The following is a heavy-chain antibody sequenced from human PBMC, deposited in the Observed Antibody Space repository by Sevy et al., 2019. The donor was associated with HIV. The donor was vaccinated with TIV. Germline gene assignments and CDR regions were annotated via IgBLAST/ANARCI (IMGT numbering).Heavy chain of an antibody. CDR2: ISVNGGST. Sequence: GSLRLSCVASGFTLSNYAMTWVRQAPGKGLEWVSMISVNGGSTHYADSVKGRFTISRANSQNTLFLQIGSLRAADTAVYYCAKARTAVTGIDFFDLWGQGTLVTVSS. D-gene: IGHD6-19*01. V-gene: IGHV3-23*01. CDR1: GFTLSNYA. CDR3: AKARTAVTGIDFFDL. J-gene: IGHJ5*02.